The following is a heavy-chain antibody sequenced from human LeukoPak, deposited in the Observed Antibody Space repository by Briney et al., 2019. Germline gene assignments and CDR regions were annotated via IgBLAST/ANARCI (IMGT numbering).Heavy chain of an antibody. CDR1: GYTFTGYY. CDR3: ARGIVVVVAVGWFDP. J-gene: IGHJ5*02. Sequence: EASVNVSCKASGYTFTGYYMHWVRQAPGQGLEWMGWINPNSGGTNYAQKFQGRVTMTRDTSISTAYMELSRLRSDDTAVYYCARGIVVVVAVGWFDPWGQGTLVTVSS. V-gene: IGHV1-2*02. CDR2: INPNSGGT. D-gene: IGHD2-15*01.